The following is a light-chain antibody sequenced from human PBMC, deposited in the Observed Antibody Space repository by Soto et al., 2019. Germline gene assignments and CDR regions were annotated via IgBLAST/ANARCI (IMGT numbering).Light chain of an antibody. V-gene: IGKV3-11*01. CDR3: QQRSNWPLT. CDR1: QSVSSY. J-gene: IGKJ4*01. Sequence: EIVLTQSPATLSLSPGERATLSCRASQSVSSYLAWYQQKPGQAPRLLIYDASNKAPGIPARLSGSGSGTDFPLTISSLEPEDVAVYYCQQRSNWPLTFGGWTKVEIK. CDR2: DAS.